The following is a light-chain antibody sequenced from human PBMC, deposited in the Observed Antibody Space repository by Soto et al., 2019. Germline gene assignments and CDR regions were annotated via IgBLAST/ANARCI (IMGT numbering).Light chain of an antibody. J-gene: IGKJ3*01. CDR3: QQSSSAPLT. CDR1: QSVSTY. Sequence: DIQMTQSPSSLSASEGDRVTITCRASQSVSTYLNWYQHKQGKAPKLLIYAASSLQSGVPSRFSGSGSGTEFTLTFSSLQPEDSAVYYCQQSSSAPLTFGPGTKVDIK. V-gene: IGKV1-39*01. CDR2: AAS.